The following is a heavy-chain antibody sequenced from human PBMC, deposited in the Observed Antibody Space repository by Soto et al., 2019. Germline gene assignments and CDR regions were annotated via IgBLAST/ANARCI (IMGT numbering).Heavy chain of an antibody. Sequence: GASVKVSCKASGYTFTRNIIHWVRQAPGQRLEWMGWINAANGNPKYSQKLQGRVTITRDTSATTAYMELSSLRSEDTAVYYCARGASVVVVLSHFDYWGQGTLVTVSS. J-gene: IGHJ4*02. CDR1: GYTFTRNI. CDR3: ARGASVVVVLSHFDY. CDR2: INAANGNP. D-gene: IGHD3-22*01. V-gene: IGHV1-3*01.